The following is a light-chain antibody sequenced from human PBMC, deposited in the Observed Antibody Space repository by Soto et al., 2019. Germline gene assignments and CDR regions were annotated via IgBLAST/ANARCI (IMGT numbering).Light chain of an antibody. CDR2: KAS. CDR1: QSIRGY. CDR3: QHYDAYSTWT. Sequence: DIQMTQSPSTLSASVGDRVTITCRASQSIRGYLAWYQQKPGKAPKLLIYKASTLESGVPSRFSGSGSGTEFTLTISSLQPDDFETYYCQHYDAYSTWTFGQGTKVDIK. V-gene: IGKV1-5*03. J-gene: IGKJ1*01.